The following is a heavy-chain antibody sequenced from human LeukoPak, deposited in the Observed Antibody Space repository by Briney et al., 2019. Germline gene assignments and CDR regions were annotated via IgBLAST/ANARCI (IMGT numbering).Heavy chain of an antibody. CDR2: ISWGSNVI. Sequence: GGSLRLSCAASGFTFSSYSMNWVRQAPGKGLEWLSYISWGSNVIYYADSVKGRFTISRDNSKNTLYLQMNSLRAEDTAVYYCAKDLRITIFGVGGYFDYWGQGTLVTVSS. J-gene: IGHJ4*02. CDR3: AKDLRITIFGVGGYFDY. V-gene: IGHV3-48*01. D-gene: IGHD3-3*01. CDR1: GFTFSSYS.